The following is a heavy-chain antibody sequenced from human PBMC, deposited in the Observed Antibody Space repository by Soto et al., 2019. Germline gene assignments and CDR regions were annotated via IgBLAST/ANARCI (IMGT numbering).Heavy chain of an antibody. CDR3: ARGGIAARIIPWHYYYYMDV. D-gene: IGHD6-6*01. CDR1: GGSFSGYY. V-gene: IGHV4-34*01. Sequence: SETLSLTCAVYGGSFSGYYWSWIRQPPGKGLEWIGEINHSGSTNYNPSLKSRVTISVDTSKNQFSLKLSSVTAADTAVYSCARGGIAARIIPWHYYYYMDVWGKGTTVTVSS. J-gene: IGHJ6*03. CDR2: INHSGST.